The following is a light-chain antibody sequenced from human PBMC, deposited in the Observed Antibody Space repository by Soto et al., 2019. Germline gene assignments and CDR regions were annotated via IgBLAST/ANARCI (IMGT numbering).Light chain of an antibody. CDR3: CSYAGSSTFPYV. CDR1: SSDVGSYNL. Sequence: YALTQPASVSGSPGQSITISCTGTSSDVGSYNLVSWYQQHPGKAPKLMIYEVSKRPSGVSNRFSGSKSGNTASLTISGLQAEDVADYYCCSYAGSSTFPYVFGTGTKLTVL. V-gene: IGLV2-23*02. CDR2: EVS. J-gene: IGLJ1*01.